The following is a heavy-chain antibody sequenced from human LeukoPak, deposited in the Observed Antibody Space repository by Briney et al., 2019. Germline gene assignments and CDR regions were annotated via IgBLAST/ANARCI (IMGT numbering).Heavy chain of an antibody. J-gene: IGHJ4*02. CDR2: IYWNDDK. D-gene: IGHD6-13*01. V-gene: IGHV2-5*01. CDR1: GFSLSTSGVG. Sequence: SGPTLVKPTQTLTLTCTFSGFSLSTSGVGVGWIRQPPGKALEWLALIYWNDDKRYSPSLKSRLTITKDTSKSQVVLTMTNMDPVDTATYYCAHRSSSWLYFDYWGQGTLVTVSS. CDR3: AHRSSSWLYFDY.